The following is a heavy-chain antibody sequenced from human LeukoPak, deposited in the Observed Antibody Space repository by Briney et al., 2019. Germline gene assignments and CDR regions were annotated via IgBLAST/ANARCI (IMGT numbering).Heavy chain of an antibody. D-gene: IGHD3-10*01. V-gene: IGHV3-11*01. CDR1: GFTFSDYY. J-gene: IGHJ4*02. CDR3: AKALWFGELSFDY. Sequence: PGGSLRLSCAAPGFTFSDYYMSWIRQAPGKGLGWISYISSSGSTIYYADSVKGRFTISRDNAKKSLYLQMNNLRAEDTAVYYCAKALWFGELSFDYWGQGTLVTVSS. CDR2: ISSSGSTI.